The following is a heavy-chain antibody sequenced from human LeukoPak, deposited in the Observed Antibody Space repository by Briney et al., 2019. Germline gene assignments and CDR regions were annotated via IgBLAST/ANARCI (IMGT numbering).Heavy chain of an antibody. J-gene: IGHJ3*01. CDR1: GFTFSRYW. CDR3: AREGSASYYSAFDF. Sequence: GGSLRLSCAASGFTFSRYWMTWVRQAPGKGLEWVANIKQDGSEEYYVGAVKGRFTVSRNNAKNSLYLQMNSLRAEDTAVYYCAREGSASYYSAFDFWGQGTMVTVSS. V-gene: IGHV3-7*04. CDR2: IKQDGSEE. D-gene: IGHD3-10*01.